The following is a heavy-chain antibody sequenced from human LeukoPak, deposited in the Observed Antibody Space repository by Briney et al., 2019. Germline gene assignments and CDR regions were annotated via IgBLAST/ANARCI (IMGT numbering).Heavy chain of an antibody. CDR3: ARVTTALAFDY. CDR2: IYYSGST. J-gene: IGHJ4*02. V-gene: IGHV4-31*03. CDR1: GGSISSGGYY. Sequence: PSETLSLTCTVSGGSISSGGYYWSWIRQHPGKGLEWIGYIYYSGSTYYNPSLKSRVTISVDTSKNQFSLKLSSVTAADTAVYYCARVTTALAFDYWGQGTLVTVSS. D-gene: IGHD1-1*01.